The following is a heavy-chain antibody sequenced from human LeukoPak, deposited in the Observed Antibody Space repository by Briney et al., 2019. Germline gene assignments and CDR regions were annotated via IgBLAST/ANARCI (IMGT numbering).Heavy chain of an antibody. CDR2: IIPIFGTA. J-gene: IGHJ4*02. CDR1: GGTFSSYA. D-gene: IGHD5-18*01. V-gene: IGHV1-69*01. Sequence: SVKVSCKASGGTFSSYAISWVRQAPGQGLEWMGGIIPIFGTANYAQKFQGRVTITADESTSRAYMELSSLRSEDTAVYYCARGFSGYSYGYLYYFDYWGQGTLVTVSS. CDR3: ARGFSGYSYGYLYYFDY.